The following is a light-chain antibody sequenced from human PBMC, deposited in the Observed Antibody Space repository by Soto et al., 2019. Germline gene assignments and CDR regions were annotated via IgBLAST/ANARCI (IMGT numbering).Light chain of an antibody. J-gene: IGKJ5*01. CDR3: QQYGSSPIT. CDR1: QSVSSSY. Sequence: EIVLTQSPGTLSLSPGERGTLSCRASQSVSSSYLAWYQQKPGQAPRLLIHGISNRATGIPDRFSGSGSGTDFTLTISRLEPEDFAVYYCQQYGSSPITFGQGTRLESK. CDR2: GIS. V-gene: IGKV3-20*01.